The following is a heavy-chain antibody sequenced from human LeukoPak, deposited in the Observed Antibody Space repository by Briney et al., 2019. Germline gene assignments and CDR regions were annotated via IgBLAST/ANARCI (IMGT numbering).Heavy chain of an antibody. CDR3: ARTRGYGDFHFDY. CDR1: GYTLTGYY. J-gene: IGHJ4*02. CDR2: INPNGGGT. D-gene: IGHD4-17*01. V-gene: IGHV1-2*02. Sequence: ASVKVSCTASGYTLTGYYMHWVRQAPGQGLEWIGWINPNGGGTNYAQKFQGRVTMTRDTSISTAYMELSRLRSDDTAVYYCARTRGYGDFHFDYWGQGTLVTVSS.